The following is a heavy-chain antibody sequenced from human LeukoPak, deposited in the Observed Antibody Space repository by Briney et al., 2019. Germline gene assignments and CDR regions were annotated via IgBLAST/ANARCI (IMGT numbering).Heavy chain of an antibody. CDR2: IRYDGSNK. Sequence: GGSLRLSCAASGFTFGSYGMHWVRHAPGRGLEWVALIRYDGSNKYYADSVKGRFTISRDNSKNTLYLQMNSLRAEDTAVYYCTRNLGYCTGGGCYADYWGQETLVTVSS. D-gene: IGHD2-15*01. CDR3: TRNLGYCTGGGCYADY. CDR1: GFTFGSYG. J-gene: IGHJ4*02. V-gene: IGHV3-30*02.